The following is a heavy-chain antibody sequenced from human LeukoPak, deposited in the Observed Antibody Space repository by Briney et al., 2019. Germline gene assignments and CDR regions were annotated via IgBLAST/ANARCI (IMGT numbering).Heavy chain of an antibody. CDR2: INSDGSWT. V-gene: IGHV3-74*01. J-gene: IGHJ4*02. CDR1: GFTFSNYW. CDR3: VSSYETY. Sequence: GGSLRLSCAASGFTFSNYWIHWVRHAPGKGLVWVSHINSDGSWTGYADSVKGRFTISKDNAKNMVYLHMNSLRVDDTAVYYCVSSYETYWGRGTLVTVSS. D-gene: IGHD2-2*01.